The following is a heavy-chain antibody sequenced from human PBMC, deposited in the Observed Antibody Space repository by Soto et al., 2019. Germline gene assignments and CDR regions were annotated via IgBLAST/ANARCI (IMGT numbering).Heavy chain of an antibody. J-gene: IGHJ6*03. Sequence: GGSLRLFCAASGFTFSSYSMNWVRQAPGKGLEWVSSISSSSSYIYYADSVKGRFTISRDNAKNSLYLQMNSLRAEDTAVYYCARVSRAGLAAAGNYYYYYMDVWGKGTTVTVSS. CDR1: GFTFSSYS. V-gene: IGHV3-21*01. D-gene: IGHD6-13*01. CDR2: ISSSSSYI. CDR3: ARVSRAGLAAAGNYYYYYMDV.